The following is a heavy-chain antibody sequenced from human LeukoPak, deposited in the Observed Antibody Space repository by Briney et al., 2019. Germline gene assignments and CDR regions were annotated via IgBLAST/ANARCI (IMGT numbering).Heavy chain of an antibody. D-gene: IGHD3-10*01. CDR2: IYYSGST. V-gene: IGHV4-59*12. CDR1: GGSISSYY. Sequence: SETLSLTCTVSGGSISSYYWSWIRQPPGKGLEWIGYIYYSGSTNYNPSLKSRVTISVDTSKNQFSLKLSSVTAADTAVYYCAREKFGLIFTMVRGVITEAENWFDPWGQGTLVTVPS. CDR3: AREKFGLIFTMVRGVITEAENWFDP. J-gene: IGHJ5*02.